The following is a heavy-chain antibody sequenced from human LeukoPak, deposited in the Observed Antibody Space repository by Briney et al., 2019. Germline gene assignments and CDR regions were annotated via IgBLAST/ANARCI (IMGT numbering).Heavy chain of an antibody. J-gene: IGHJ4*02. V-gene: IGHV3-30*03. CDR1: GFTFSRHG. CDR2: ISNDGSRK. Sequence: GGSLRLSCAPSGFTFSRHGMHWVRQAPGKGLEWVAIISNDGSRKYYAHSVEGRYTISRDNSKNTLYLQMDSLRAEDTAVYYCARDRAWNYFDYWGQGTLVTVSS. CDR3: ARDRAWNYFDY. D-gene: IGHD3-3*01.